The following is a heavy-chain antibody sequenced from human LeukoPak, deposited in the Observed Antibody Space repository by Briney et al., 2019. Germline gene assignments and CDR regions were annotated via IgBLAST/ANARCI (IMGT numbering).Heavy chain of an antibody. CDR2: ISSSRNYT. CDR1: GFTFRDYY. V-gene: IGHV3-11*03. CDR3: ARFRSGRYNMIDY. Sequence: GRSLRLSCAASGFTFRDYYMSWIRQAPGKGLEWVSYISSSRNYTNYADSVKGRFTISRDNSKNSLYLQMNSLRAEDTAVYYCARFRSGRYNMIDYWGQGTLVTVSS. D-gene: IGHD5-24*01. J-gene: IGHJ4*02.